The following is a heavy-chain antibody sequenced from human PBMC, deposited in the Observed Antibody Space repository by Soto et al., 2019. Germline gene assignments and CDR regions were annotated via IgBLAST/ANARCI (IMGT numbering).Heavy chain of an antibody. Sequence: QVQLQESGPGLVTPSQTLSLSCTVSGDSISSGAYYWSWVRQFPGKGLEWIGYVHYSGNTFYTPSLKSRLSLSLDTSQNQFSLNLNSVTAADTAVYYCVASRKGGWTCDYWGQGTLVTVAS. J-gene: IGHJ4*02. CDR1: GDSISSGAYY. CDR3: VASRKGGWTCDY. CDR2: VHYSGNT. D-gene: IGHD6-19*01. V-gene: IGHV4-31*03.